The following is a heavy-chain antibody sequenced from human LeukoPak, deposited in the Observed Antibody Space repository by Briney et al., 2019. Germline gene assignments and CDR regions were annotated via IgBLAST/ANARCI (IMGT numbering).Heavy chain of an antibody. D-gene: IGHD3-9*01. CDR1: GYTFTSYG. CDR3: ASPADILTGYFNFDY. V-gene: IGHV1-18*01. J-gene: IGHJ4*02. CDR2: ISAYNGNT. Sequence: ASVKVSCKASGYTFTSYGISWVRQAPGQGLEWMGWISAYNGNTNYAQKLQGRVTMTRDTSISTAYMELSRLRSDDTAVYYCASPADILTGYFNFDYWGQGTLVTVSS.